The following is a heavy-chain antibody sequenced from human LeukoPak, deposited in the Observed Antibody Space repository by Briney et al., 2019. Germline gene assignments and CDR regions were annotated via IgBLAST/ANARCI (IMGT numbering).Heavy chain of an antibody. CDR2: INQDGSTK. Sequence: PGGSLRLSCAASGFTFNNVWMAWVRQAPGKGLEWVANINQDGSTKQYVDSVRGRFIISRDNAKNSLYLQMNSLKAEDTGLYHCARDMKGSLDYWGQGTLSPSPQ. V-gene: IGHV3-7*01. D-gene: IGHD3-16*01. CDR1: GFTFNNVW. J-gene: IGHJ4*02. CDR3: ARDMKGSLDY.